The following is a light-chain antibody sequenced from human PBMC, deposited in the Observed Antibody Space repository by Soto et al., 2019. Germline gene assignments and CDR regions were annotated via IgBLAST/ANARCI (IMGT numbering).Light chain of an antibody. Sequence: QSVLTQPASVSGSPGQSITISCTGTSSDVGGYNYVSWYQQHPGKAPKLMIYDVSNRPSGVFNRFSGSKSGNTASLTISGLQAEDEADYYCTSYTSSSTLGVIFGGGTKVTVL. CDR3: TSYTSSSTLGVI. V-gene: IGLV2-14*03. J-gene: IGLJ2*01. CDR2: DVS. CDR1: SSDVGGYNY.